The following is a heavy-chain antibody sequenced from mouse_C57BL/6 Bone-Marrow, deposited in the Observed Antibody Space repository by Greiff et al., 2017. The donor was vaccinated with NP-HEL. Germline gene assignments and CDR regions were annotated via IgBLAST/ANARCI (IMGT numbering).Heavy chain of an antibody. V-gene: IGHV3-1*01. CDR3: ARAPNYGSSLYAMDY. J-gene: IGHJ4*01. CDR1: GYSITSGYD. D-gene: IGHD1-1*01. CDR2: ISYSGST. Sequence: VQLQESGPGMVKPSQSLSLTCTVTGYSITSGYDWHWIRHFPGNKLEWMGYISYSGSTNYNPSLKSRISITHDTSKNHFFLKLNSVTTEDTATYYCARAPNYGSSLYAMDYWGQGTSVTVSS.